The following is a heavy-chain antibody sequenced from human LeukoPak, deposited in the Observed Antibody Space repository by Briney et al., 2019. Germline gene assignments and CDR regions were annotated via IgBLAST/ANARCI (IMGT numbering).Heavy chain of an antibody. CDR3: ATAGSGWSYFDY. CDR1: GHTLTELS. CDR2: FDPEDGET. Sequence: GASVKVSCKVSGHTLTELSMHWVRQAPGKGLEWMGGFDPEDGETIYAQKFQGRVTMTEDTSTDTAYMELSSLRSEDTAVYYCATAGSGWSYFDYWGQGTLVTVSS. J-gene: IGHJ4*02. D-gene: IGHD6-19*01. V-gene: IGHV1-24*01.